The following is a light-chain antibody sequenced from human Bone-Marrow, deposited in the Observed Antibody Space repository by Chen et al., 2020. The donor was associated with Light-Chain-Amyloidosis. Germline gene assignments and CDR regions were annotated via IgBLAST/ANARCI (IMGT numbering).Light chain of an antibody. CDR3: QQYYSYPWT. CDR1: QGISSY. V-gene: IGKV1-8*01. J-gene: IGKJ1*01. Sequence: AIRMTQSPSSLSASTGDRVTITCRASQGISSYLAWYQQKPGKAPKLLIYAASTLQSGVPSRFSGSGSGTDVTLTISCLQSEDCATYYCQQYYSYPWTFGQGTKVEIK. CDR2: AAS.